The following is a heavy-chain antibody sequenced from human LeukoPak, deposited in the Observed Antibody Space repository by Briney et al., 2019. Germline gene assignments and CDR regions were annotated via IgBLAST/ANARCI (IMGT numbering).Heavy chain of an antibody. CDR1: GVSLSSGAYN. D-gene: IGHD3-10*01. CDR3: VRYYYTSGSYSYFDY. Sequence: PSETLSLTCTVSGVSLSSGAYNWSCLPPHPGEGPELIGYVYYSGSAYYNPSLKSRVTISIDTSKNQFSLQLSSVTAADTAVYYCVRYYYTSGSYSYFDYWGQGTLVTVSS. CDR2: VYYSGSA. V-gene: IGHV4-31*03. J-gene: IGHJ4*02.